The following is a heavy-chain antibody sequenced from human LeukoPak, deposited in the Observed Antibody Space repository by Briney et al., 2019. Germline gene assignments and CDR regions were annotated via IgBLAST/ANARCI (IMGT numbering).Heavy chain of an antibody. D-gene: IGHD3-10*01. J-gene: IGHJ4*02. Sequence: SETLPLTCTVSGGSISSSSYFWGWIRQPPGKGLEWIGSIYYSGSTYYNPSLKNRDTISVDTSKNQFSLKLSSVTAADTAVYYCARLVRFTMVRGAHFDYWGQGTLVTASS. V-gene: IGHV4-39*01. CDR1: GGSISSSSYF. CDR3: ARLVRFTMVRGAHFDY. CDR2: IYYSGST.